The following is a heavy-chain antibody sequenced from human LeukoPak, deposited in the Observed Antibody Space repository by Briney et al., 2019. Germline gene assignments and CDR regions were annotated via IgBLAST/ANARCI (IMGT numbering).Heavy chain of an antibody. CDR2: IYYSGST. D-gene: IGHD6-13*01. CDR1: GGSISSGSYY. Sequence: SETPSLTCTVSGGSISSGSYYWSWIRQPPGKGLEWIGYIYYSGSTNYNPSLKSRVTISVDTSKNQFSLKLSSVTAADTAVYYCARDIRWSSSWYYYGMDVWGQGTTVTVSS. V-gene: IGHV4-61*01. CDR3: ARDIRWSSSWYYYGMDV. J-gene: IGHJ6*02.